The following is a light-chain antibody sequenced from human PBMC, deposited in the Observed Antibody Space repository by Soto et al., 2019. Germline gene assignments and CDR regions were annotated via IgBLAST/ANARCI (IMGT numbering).Light chain of an antibody. Sequence: QSVLTQPPSASGTRGQRVPISCSGSSSNIGSKTVNWYQQVPGTAPKLLIHSNNQRPSGVPDRFSGSKSGTSASLAISGLQSEDEADYYCASWDDSLNGWVFGGGTKLTVL. CDR1: SSNIGSKT. J-gene: IGLJ3*02. CDR2: SNN. CDR3: ASWDDSLNGWV. V-gene: IGLV1-44*01.